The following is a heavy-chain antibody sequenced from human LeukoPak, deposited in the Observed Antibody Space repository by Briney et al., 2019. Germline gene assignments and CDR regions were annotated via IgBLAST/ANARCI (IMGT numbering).Heavy chain of an antibody. CDR2: MNPNSGNT. Sequence: GASVKVSCKASGYTFTSYDINWVRQATGRGLEWMGWMNPNSGNTGYAQKFQGRVTITRNTSISTAYMELSSLRSEDTAVYYCARGSDPEDYYYYMDVWGKGTTVTVSS. J-gene: IGHJ6*03. CDR3: ARGSDPEDYYYYMDV. CDR1: GYTFTSYD. V-gene: IGHV1-8*03. D-gene: IGHD1-14*01.